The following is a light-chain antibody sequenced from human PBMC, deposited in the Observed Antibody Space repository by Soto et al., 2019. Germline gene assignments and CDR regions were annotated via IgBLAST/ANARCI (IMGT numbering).Light chain of an antibody. CDR1: QSISNY. V-gene: IGKV3-15*01. J-gene: IGKJ1*01. CDR3: QQYLNWPWT. CDR2: GAS. Sequence: EIVMTQSPPTLSVSPGEGVTLSCKASQSISNYLAWYQHKPGQAPRLLINGASIRATGFPARFSGSGSGDDFTLTISSVQSEDFAVYYCQQYLNWPWTFGQGTKVEIK.